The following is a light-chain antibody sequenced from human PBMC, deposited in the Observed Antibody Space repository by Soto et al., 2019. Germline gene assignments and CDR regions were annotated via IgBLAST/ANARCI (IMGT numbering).Light chain of an antibody. CDR2: KAS. V-gene: IGKV1-5*03. CDR1: QTISSW. CDR3: QHYNSYSEA. J-gene: IGKJ1*01. Sequence: DIQMTQSPSTLSGSVGDRVTITCRACQTISSWLASYQQKPGKAPKLLIYKASTLKSGVPSRFSGSGSGTEFPLTIRSLQPDDFATYHCQHYNSYSEAFGQGTKVDI.